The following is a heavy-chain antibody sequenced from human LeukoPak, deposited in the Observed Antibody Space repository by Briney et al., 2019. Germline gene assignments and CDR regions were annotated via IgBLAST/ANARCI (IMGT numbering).Heavy chain of an antibody. CDR3: ARRRRHYYDSSGYPHWAFDI. D-gene: IGHD3-22*01. Sequence: SETLSLTCAVYGGSFSGYYWSWIRQPPGKGLEWIGEINHSGSTNYNPSLKSRVTISVDTSKNQFSLKLSSVTAADTAVYYCARRRRHYYDSSGYPHWAFDIWGQGTMVTVSS. CDR1: GGSFSGYY. CDR2: INHSGST. J-gene: IGHJ3*02. V-gene: IGHV4-34*01.